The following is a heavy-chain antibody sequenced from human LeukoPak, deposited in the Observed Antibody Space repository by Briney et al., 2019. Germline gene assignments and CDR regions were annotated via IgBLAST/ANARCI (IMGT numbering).Heavy chain of an antibody. CDR2: ISSSSSNI. J-gene: IGHJ4*02. V-gene: IGHV3-21*04. Sequence: GGSLRLSCAASGLTFSTYSMNWVRQAPGKGLEWVSSISSSSSNIYYADSLRGRFTISRDNAKNSLYLQMNSLRAEDTAVYYCARDGGGYCSGGSCPGSGYWGQGTLVTVSS. CDR1: GLTFSTYS. D-gene: IGHD2-15*01. CDR3: ARDGGGYCSGGSCPGSGY.